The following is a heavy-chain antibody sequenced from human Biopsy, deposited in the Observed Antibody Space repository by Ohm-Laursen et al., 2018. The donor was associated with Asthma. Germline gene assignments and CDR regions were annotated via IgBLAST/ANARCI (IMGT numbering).Heavy chain of an antibody. J-gene: IGHJ4*02. D-gene: IGHD2-15*01. CDR1: GVSIRSYY. Sequence: SDTLSLTCTVSGVSIRSYYWTWIRQPPGKGLEWIGNIHYSGSTYSNPSLKSRVTISVDTSKKQISLRLSSVFAADTAVYYCAGFCSGGNCPDHWGQGTLVTVSS. CDR3: AGFCSGGNCPDH. V-gene: IGHV4-59*07. CDR2: IHYSGST.